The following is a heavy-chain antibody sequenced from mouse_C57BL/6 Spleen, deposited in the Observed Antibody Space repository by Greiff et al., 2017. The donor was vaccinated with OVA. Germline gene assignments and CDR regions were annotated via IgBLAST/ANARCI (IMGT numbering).Heavy chain of an antibody. CDR1: GYSITSGYY. D-gene: IGHD1-1*01. J-gene: IGHJ1*03. CDR3: ASSTVVAPNWYLYV. CDR2: ISYDGSN. V-gene: IGHV3-6*01. Sequence: DVQLQESGPGLVKPSQSLSLTCSVTGYSITSGYYWNWIRQFPGNKLEWMGYISYDGSNHYNPSLKNRISITRDTSKNQFFLKLNSVTTEDTATDYCASSTVVAPNWYLYVWGTGTTVTVSS.